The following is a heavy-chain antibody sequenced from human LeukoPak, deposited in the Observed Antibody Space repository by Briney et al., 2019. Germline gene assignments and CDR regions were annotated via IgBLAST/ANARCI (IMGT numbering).Heavy chain of an antibody. CDR3: ASYYDSSGYHPPFDY. J-gene: IGHJ4*02. Sequence: PGGSLRLSCAASGFTFSSYGMHWVRQAPGKGLEWVAVISYDGSNKYYADSVKGRFAISRDNSKNTLYLQMNSLRAEDTAVYYCASYYDSSGYHPPFDYWGQGTLVTVSS. V-gene: IGHV3-30*03. CDR1: GFTFSSYG. CDR2: ISYDGSNK. D-gene: IGHD3-22*01.